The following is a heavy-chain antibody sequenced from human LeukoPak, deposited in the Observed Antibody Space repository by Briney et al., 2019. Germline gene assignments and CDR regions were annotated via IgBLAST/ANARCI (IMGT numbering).Heavy chain of an antibody. CDR2: IYPDDSDT. Sequence: GESLKISCKASGYRFNAYWIAWVRQMPGKGLEWMGIIYPDDSDTRYSPSFQGQVTISADKSVSTAYLQWSSLKASDTAMYYCARPDDAFDIWGQGTMVTVSS. J-gene: IGHJ3*02. V-gene: IGHV5-51*01. CDR1: GYRFNAYW. CDR3: ARPDDAFDI.